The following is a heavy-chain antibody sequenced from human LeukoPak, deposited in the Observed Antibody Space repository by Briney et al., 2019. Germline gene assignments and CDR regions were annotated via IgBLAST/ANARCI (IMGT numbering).Heavy chain of an antibody. J-gene: IGHJ4*02. CDR3: ARTADYYGSGSYFPWAYFDY. D-gene: IGHD3-10*01. Sequence: GRPLRLSCAASGFTFSSYGMHWVRQAPGKGLEWVAVIWYDGSNKYFADSVKGRFTISRDNSKNTLYLQMNSLRAEDTAVYYCARTADYYGSGSYFPWAYFDYWGQGSLVTVSS. CDR1: GFTFSSYG. V-gene: IGHV3-33*08. CDR2: IWYDGSNK.